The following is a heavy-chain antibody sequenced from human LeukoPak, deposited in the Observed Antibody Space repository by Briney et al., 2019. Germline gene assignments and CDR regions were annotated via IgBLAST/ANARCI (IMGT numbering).Heavy chain of an antibody. J-gene: IGHJ6*03. V-gene: IGHV3-30*18. CDR3: AKDTVKVSTIRRVPHYMDV. CDR1: GFTFSDYW. CDR2: ISYDGSNE. D-gene: IGHD5/OR15-5a*01. Sequence: GGSLRLSCAASGFTFSDYWMTWVRQAPGKGLEWVAIISYDGSNEYYADSVKGRFTISRDNSKNTLYLQMNSLRTEDTAVYYCAKDTVKVSTIRRVPHYMDVWGKGTTVTISS.